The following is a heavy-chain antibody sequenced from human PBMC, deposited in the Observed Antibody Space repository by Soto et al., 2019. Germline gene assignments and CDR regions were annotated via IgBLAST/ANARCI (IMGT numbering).Heavy chain of an antibody. V-gene: IGHV1-69*06. CDR3: AREGRNLDY. J-gene: IGHJ4*02. CDR1: EGPFSRYA. Sequence: SVKVSCKASEGPFSRYAIRWVRQAPGQGLEWMGGINPIFGTPHDAQKYQGRVTITADTFTNTAYMELTRLTSDDTAVYGCAREGRNLDYWGQGTLLTISS. CDR2: INPIFGTP.